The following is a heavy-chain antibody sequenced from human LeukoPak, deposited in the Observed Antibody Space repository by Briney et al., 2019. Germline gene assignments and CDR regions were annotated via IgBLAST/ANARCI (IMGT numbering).Heavy chain of an antibody. CDR2: ISGSGGST. Sequence: GASLRLSCAASGFTFSSYAMSWVHQAPGKGLEWVSAISGSGGSTYYADSVKGRFTISRDNSKNTLYLQMNSLRAEDTAVYYCAKVSKDYYGSGSLPYYFDYWGQGTLVTVSS. D-gene: IGHD3-10*01. V-gene: IGHV3-23*01. CDR1: GFTFSSYA. CDR3: AKVSKDYYGSGSLPYYFDY. J-gene: IGHJ4*02.